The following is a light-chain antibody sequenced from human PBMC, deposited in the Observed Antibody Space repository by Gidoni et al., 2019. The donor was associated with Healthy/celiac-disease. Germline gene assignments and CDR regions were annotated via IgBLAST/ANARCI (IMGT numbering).Light chain of an antibody. Sequence: DIQMTQSPSSLSASVGDRVTITCRASQSISSYLNWYQQKPGKAPKLLIYAASSLQSGVPSRFSGSGPGTDFTLTISSLQPEDFATYYCQQSYSTPWTFXQXTKVEIK. CDR1: QSISSY. CDR2: AAS. V-gene: IGKV1-39*01. J-gene: IGKJ1*01. CDR3: QQSYSTPWT.